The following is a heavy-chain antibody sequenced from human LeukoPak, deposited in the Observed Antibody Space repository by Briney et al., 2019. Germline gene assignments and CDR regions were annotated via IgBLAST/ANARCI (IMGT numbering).Heavy chain of an antibody. CDR1: GFIFSSYG. CDR2: ISSSSSTI. D-gene: IGHD4-17*01. Sequence: GGSLRLSCAASGFIFSSYGMNWVRQAPGKGLEGVSYISSSSSTIYYADSVKGRFTISRDNAKNSLYLQMNSLRAEDTAVYYCARVFIGDYGDYQFDYWGQGTLVTVSS. CDR3: ARVFIGDYGDYQFDY. J-gene: IGHJ4*02. V-gene: IGHV3-48*01.